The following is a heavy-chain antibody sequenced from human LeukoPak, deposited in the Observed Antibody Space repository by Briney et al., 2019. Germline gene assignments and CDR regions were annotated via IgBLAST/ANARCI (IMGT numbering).Heavy chain of an antibody. V-gene: IGHV3-23*01. Sequence: GGSLRLSCAASGITFSSNAMNWVRQAPGKGLQWVSSISGSGGSTNYADSVQGRFTISRDNSMDTLYLQMNSLRPEDAAVYYCAKDQYLSGRGWETYLISNWGRGTLVTVSS. D-gene: IGHD1-26*01. CDR1: GITFSSNA. CDR2: ISGSGGST. J-gene: IGHJ4*02. CDR3: AKDQYLSGRGWETYLISN.